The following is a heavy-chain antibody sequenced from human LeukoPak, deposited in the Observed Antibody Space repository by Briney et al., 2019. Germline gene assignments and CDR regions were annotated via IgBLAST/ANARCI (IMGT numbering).Heavy chain of an antibody. Sequence: GASVKVSCKASGYTFTGYYMHWVRQAPGQGLEWMGWINPNSGGTNYAQKFQGRVTMTRDTSISTAYMELSRLRSDDTAVYYCARVRVEASYYYYMDVWVKGTTVTVSS. D-gene: IGHD2-15*01. CDR2: INPNSGGT. J-gene: IGHJ6*03. CDR1: GYTFTGYY. CDR3: ARVRVEASYYYYMDV. V-gene: IGHV1-2*02.